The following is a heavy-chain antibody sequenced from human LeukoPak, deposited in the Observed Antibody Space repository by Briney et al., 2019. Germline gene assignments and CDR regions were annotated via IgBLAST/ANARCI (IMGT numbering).Heavy chain of an antibody. CDR3: AKSDSSGWYESVDY. D-gene: IGHD6-19*01. J-gene: IGHJ4*02. CDR2: IRYDGSNK. CDR1: GFTVSSNY. V-gene: IGHV3-30*02. Sequence: PGGSLRPSCTASGFTVSSNYMSWVRQAPGKGLEWVAFIRYDGSNKYYADSVKGRFTISRDNSKNTLYLQMNSLRAEDTAVYYCAKSDSSGWYESVDYWGQGTLVTVSS.